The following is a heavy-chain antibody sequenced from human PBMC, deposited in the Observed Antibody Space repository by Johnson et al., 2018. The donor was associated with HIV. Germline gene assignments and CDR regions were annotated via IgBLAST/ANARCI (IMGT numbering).Heavy chain of an antibody. D-gene: IGHD5-18*01. CDR2: ISYNEDKK. V-gene: IGHV3-30*04. J-gene: IGHJ3*02. Sequence: QVQLLESGGGVVQPGRSLRLSCAASGFTFRTFPMHWVRQAPGKGLEWMAFISYNEDKKYYADSVKGRFTISRDNSKNILYLQMNSLRAEDTATYYCARLQSGYNRDTFNIWGQGTMVTVSS. CDR1: GFTFRTFP. CDR3: ARLQSGYNRDTFNI.